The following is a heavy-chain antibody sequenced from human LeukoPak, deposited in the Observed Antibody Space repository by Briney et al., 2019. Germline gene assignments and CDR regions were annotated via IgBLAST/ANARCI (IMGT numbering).Heavy chain of an antibody. V-gene: IGHV1-3*01. CDR3: ARRLRFSKSNLRDYYGMDV. CDR2: IHAGNGNT. J-gene: IGHJ6*02. D-gene: IGHD2/OR15-2a*01. Sequence: ASVKVSCKASGYNFISYAIHWVRQAPGQRPEWMGWIHAGNGNTKYSQKFQDRVTITRDTSARTADMELSSLTSEDTAVYYCARRLRFSKSNLRDYYGMDVWGQGTTVTVSS. CDR1: GYNFISYA.